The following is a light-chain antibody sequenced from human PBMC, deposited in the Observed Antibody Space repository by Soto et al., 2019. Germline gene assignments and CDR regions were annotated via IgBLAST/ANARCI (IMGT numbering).Light chain of an antibody. CDR2: GAT. Sequence: DIQMTQSPSSLSSSVGDRVTITCRASQSISNSLIWYQQKPGKAPNLLISGATRLQSGVPSRFSGSGSGTDFTLTISSLQLEDFATYYCQQGYTIPFTFGPGTKVNIK. CDR3: QQGYTIPFT. V-gene: IGKV1-39*01. J-gene: IGKJ3*01. CDR1: QSISNS.